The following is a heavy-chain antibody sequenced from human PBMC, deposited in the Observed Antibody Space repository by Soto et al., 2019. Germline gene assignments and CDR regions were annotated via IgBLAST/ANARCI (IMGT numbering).Heavy chain of an antibody. D-gene: IGHD3-16*01. V-gene: IGHV4-4*07. CDR3: ARAIHDYYFDS. J-gene: IGHJ4*02. CDR2: IYSSSST. CDR1: GGSVTTYY. Sequence: SETLSLTCTVSGGSVTTYYWSWIRQPAGKGLEWIGHIYSSSSTNYNPSLQSRVTMSVDTSKNQFSLRLSSVTAADTAMYYCARAIHDYYFDSWGQGTLVTVSS.